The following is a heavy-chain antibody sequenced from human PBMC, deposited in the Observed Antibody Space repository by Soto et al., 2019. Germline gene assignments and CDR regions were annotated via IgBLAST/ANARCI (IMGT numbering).Heavy chain of an antibody. CDR3: AGFRWPVGRGAFDI. D-gene: IGHD1-26*01. J-gene: IGHJ3*02. V-gene: IGHV4-34*01. CDR1: GGSFSGYY. Sequence: PSETLSLTCAVYGGSFSGYYWSWIRQPPGKGLEWIGEINHSGSTNYNPSLKSRVTISVDTSKNQFSLKLSSVTAADTAVYYCAGFRWPVGRGAFDIWGQGTMVTVS. CDR2: INHSGST.